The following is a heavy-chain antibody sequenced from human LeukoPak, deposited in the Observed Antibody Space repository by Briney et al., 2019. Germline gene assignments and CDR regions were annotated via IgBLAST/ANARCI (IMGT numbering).Heavy chain of an antibody. Sequence: GGSLRLSCAASGFTFSCYAMSWVRQAPGKGLEWVSAISGSGGSTYYADSVKGRFTISRDNSKNTLYLQMNSLRAEDTAVYYCAKDPLVVVPAAAQFDYWGQGTLVTASS. D-gene: IGHD2-2*01. V-gene: IGHV3-23*01. J-gene: IGHJ4*02. CDR2: ISGSGGST. CDR3: AKDPLVVVPAAAQFDY. CDR1: GFTFSCYA.